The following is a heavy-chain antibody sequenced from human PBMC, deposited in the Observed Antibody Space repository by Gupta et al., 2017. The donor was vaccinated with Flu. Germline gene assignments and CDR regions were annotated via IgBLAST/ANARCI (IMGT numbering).Heavy chain of an antibody. Sequence: WSWIRQHPGKGLEWIGNIFYSGNTYSNPSLESRLTMSVDTSKNQFSLKLSSVTAADKAVYYCARDSIAYCGSACRKDVFDIWGQGTMVTVS. CDR3: ARDSIAYCGSACRKDVFDI. D-gene: IGHD2-21*02. CDR2: IFYSGNT. V-gene: IGHV4-31*02. J-gene: IGHJ3*02.